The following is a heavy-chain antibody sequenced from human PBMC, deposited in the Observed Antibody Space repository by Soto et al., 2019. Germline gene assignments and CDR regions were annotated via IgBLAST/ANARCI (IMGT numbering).Heavy chain of an antibody. CDR1: GFTFSNAW. J-gene: IGHJ6*03. CDR3: TTEGPLVVPAAKPYYYYYYMDV. V-gene: IGHV3-15*01. CDR2: IKSKTDGGTT. Sequence: GGSLRLSCAASGFTFSNAWMSWVRQAPGKGLEWVGRIKSKTDGGTTDYAAPVKGRFTISRDDSKNTLYLQMNSLKTEDTAVYYCTTEGPLVVPAAKPYYYYYYMDVWGKGTTVTVSS. D-gene: IGHD2-2*01.